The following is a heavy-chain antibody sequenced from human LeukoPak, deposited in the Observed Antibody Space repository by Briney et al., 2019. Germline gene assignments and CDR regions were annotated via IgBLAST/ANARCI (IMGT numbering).Heavy chain of an antibody. J-gene: IGHJ4*02. Sequence: SETLPLTCTVSGGSIRSHYRTWIRQPPGKGLEWIGYMFHSGSPNYNPSLKSRLTLSIDTSKNQFSLRLSSVTAADTAVYYCANGDYYGAGRAHYWGQGVLVTVSS. V-gene: IGHV4-59*11. CDR3: ANGDYYGAGRAHY. CDR1: GGSIRSHY. CDR2: MFHSGSP. D-gene: IGHD3-10*01.